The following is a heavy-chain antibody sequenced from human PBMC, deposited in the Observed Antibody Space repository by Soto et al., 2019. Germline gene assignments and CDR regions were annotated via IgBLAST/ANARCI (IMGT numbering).Heavy chain of an antibody. CDR3: ARDSFGVVQVGSRSSYFDY. Sequence: PSETLSLTCTVSGGSISSGVYYWSWIRQHPGKGLEWIGYIYYSGSTYYNPSLKSRVTISVDTSKNQFSLKLSSVTAADTAVYYCARDSFGVVQVGSRSSYFDYWGQGTLVTVSS. CDR1: GGSISSGVYY. J-gene: IGHJ4*02. D-gene: IGHD3-3*01. V-gene: IGHV4-31*03. CDR2: IYYSGST.